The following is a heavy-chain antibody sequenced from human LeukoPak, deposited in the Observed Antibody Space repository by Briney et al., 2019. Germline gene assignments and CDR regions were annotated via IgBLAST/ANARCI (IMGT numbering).Heavy chain of an antibody. D-gene: IGHD5-24*01. CDR1: GYTFTSYA. CDR3: ARDRYGDGLAHLDS. CDR2: ITPSGGT. V-gene: IGHV1-2*02. Sequence: ASVKVSCKASGYTFTSYAIHWVRQAPGQGLEWMGWITPSGGTDYPQKFQGRVAITWDTSITTAYMDLGRLTSDDTAVYYCARDRYGDGLAHLDSWGQGALVTVSS. J-gene: IGHJ4*02.